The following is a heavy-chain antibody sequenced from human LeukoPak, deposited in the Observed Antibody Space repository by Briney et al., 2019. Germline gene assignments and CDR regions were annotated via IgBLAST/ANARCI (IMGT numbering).Heavy chain of an antibody. V-gene: IGHV1-69*01. D-gene: IGHD4-11*01. CDR1: GGTFSSYA. CDR2: IIPVFGTA. J-gene: IGHJ5*02. Sequence: SVKVSCKASGGTFSSYAISWVRQAPGQGLEWMGGIIPVFGTANYAQKFQGRVTITADESTSTAYMELSSLRSEDTAVYYCARDRGGYSNYDWFDPWGQGTLVTVSS. CDR3: ARDRGGYSNYDWFDP.